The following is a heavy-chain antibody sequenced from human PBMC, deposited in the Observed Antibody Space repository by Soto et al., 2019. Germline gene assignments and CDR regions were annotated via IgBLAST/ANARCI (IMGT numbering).Heavy chain of an antibody. Sequence: QVQLVQSGAEVKKPGASLMVSCKASGYTFTSYGINWVRQAPGQGLEWMGRISAFTGNTNYAESVQGRVILTTDISTSTAYMELRSLTSNDPAVYYCARSPRVIVAATGTLVYGGQGTPVTVAS. CDR2: ISAFTGNT. CDR1: GYTFTSYG. J-gene: IGHJ4*02. V-gene: IGHV1-18*04. D-gene: IGHD6-19*01. CDR3: ARSPRVIVAATGTLVY.